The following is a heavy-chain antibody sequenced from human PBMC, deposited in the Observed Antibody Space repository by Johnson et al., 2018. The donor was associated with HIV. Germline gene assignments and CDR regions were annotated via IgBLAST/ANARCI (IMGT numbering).Heavy chain of an antibody. J-gene: IGHJ3*02. CDR3: ARGGSCYNAHFDI. CDR2: IKQDGSEK. D-gene: IGHD2-15*01. V-gene: IGHV3-7*04. CDR1: GFTFSSYW. Sequence: VQLVESGGGLVQPGGSLRLSCAASGFTFSSYWMSWVRQAPGKGLEWVANIKQDGSEKYYVDSVKGQFTISRDNAKNSLYLQMKSLRAEDTAVYYCARGGSCYNAHFDIWGQGTMVTVSS.